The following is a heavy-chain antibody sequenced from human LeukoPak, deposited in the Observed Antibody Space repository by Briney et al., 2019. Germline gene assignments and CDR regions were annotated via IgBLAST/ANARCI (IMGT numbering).Heavy chain of an antibody. V-gene: IGHV3-21*01. Sequence: GGSLRLSCAASGFTFSSYSMNWVRQAPGKGLEWVSSISSSSSYIYYADSVKGRFTISRDNAKNSLFLQMNSLRAEDTAVYYCARVWYCSSTSCYRFDYWGQGTLVTVSS. D-gene: IGHD2-2*01. CDR3: ARVWYCSSTSCYRFDY. J-gene: IGHJ4*02. CDR2: ISSSSSYI. CDR1: GFTFSSYS.